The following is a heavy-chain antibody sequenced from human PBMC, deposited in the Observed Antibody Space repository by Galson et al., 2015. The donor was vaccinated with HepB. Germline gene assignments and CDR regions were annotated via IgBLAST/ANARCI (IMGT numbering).Heavy chain of an antibody. D-gene: IGHD2-15*01. CDR1: GFTFSDYY. CDR2: ISSSGSTI. CDR3: ARDAEVAAPIAY. Sequence: SLRLSCAASGFTFSDYYMSWIRQAPGKGLEWVSYISSSGSTIYYADSVKGRFTISRDNAKNSLYLQMNSLRAEDTAVYYCARDAEVAAPIAYWGQGTLVTVSS. V-gene: IGHV3-11*01. J-gene: IGHJ4*02.